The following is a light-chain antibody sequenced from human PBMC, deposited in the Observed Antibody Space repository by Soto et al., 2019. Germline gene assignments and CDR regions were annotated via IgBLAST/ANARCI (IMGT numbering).Light chain of an antibody. CDR1: SSDVGGYNY. V-gene: IGLV2-14*01. CDR3: SSYTSSSTYV. J-gene: IGLJ1*01. Sequence: QSVLTQPDSVSGSPGQSITISCTGTSSDVGGYNYVSWYQQHPGKAPKLMIYEVSNRPSGVSNRFSGSKSGNTAPLTISGLQAEDEADYYCSSYTSSSTYVFGTGTKVTVL. CDR2: EVS.